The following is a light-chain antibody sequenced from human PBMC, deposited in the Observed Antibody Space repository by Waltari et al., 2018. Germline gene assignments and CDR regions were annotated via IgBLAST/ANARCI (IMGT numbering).Light chain of an antibody. J-gene: IGKJ2*01. Sequence: EIVMTQSPATLSVSPGERATLSCRASQGVSSNLAWYQQKPGQAPRLLIYGASTRATGIPARFSGSGSGTEFTLTISSLQSEDFAVYYCQQYNNWQNTFGQGTKLEIK. CDR3: QQYNNWQNT. V-gene: IGKV3-15*01. CDR1: QGVSSN. CDR2: GAS.